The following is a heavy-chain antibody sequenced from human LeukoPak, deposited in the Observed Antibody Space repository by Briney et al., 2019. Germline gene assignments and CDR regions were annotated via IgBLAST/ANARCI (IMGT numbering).Heavy chain of an antibody. CDR3: AKDLVDTAMVNPYYFDY. CDR2: ISGRGDNR. D-gene: IGHD5-18*01. Sequence: GGSLRLSCAASGFPFTTYVISWVRQAPGKGLEWVSGISGRGDNRYYIDSVKGRFTISRDNSKNTLYLQMNSLRAEDTAVYYCAKDLVDTAMVNPYYFDYWGQGTLVTVSS. V-gene: IGHV3-23*01. J-gene: IGHJ4*02. CDR1: GFPFTTYV.